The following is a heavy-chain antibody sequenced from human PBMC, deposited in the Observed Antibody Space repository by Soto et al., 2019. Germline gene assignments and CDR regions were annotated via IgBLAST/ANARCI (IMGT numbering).Heavy chain of an antibody. V-gene: IGHV5-51*01. CDR3: ARRTECSGDRCSFDY. J-gene: IGHJ4*02. CDR1: GYSFTSYC. Sequence: GESLKIFCKGSGYSFTSYCVGWVRQMPGKGLEWMGIIYPGDSDTRYSPSFQGQVTMSADKSITTAYLQWSSLKASDTAMYYCARRTECSGDRCSFDYWGQGTLVTVSS. CDR2: IYPGDSDT. D-gene: IGHD2-15*01.